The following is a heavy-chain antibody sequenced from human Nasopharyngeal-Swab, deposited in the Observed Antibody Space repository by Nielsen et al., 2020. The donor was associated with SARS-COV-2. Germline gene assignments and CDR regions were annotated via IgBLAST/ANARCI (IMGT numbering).Heavy chain of an antibody. CDR3: ARLESSSWYWSY. J-gene: IGHJ4*02. V-gene: IGHV3-7*01. Sequence: GGSLRLSCAASGFTFSSYWMSWVRQAPGKGLEWVANIKQDGSEKYYVDPVKGRFSISRDNAKDPLYLQMNSLRAEDTAVYYCARLESSSWYWSYWGQGTLVTVSS. D-gene: IGHD6-13*01. CDR2: IKQDGSEK. CDR1: GFTFSSYW.